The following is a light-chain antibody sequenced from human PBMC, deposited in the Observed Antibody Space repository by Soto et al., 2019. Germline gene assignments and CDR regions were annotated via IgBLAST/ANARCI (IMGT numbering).Light chain of an antibody. V-gene: IGKV1-5*03. CDR3: QQYNSFPT. Sequence: DIQMTQSPSTLSASVGDRVTITCRASQSISSWLAWYQQKPGKAPKLLIYKASSLESGVPPRFSGSGSGTEFTLTIRSLQADDFATYYCQQYNSFPTFGQGTKVEIK. CDR1: QSISSW. CDR2: KAS. J-gene: IGKJ1*01.